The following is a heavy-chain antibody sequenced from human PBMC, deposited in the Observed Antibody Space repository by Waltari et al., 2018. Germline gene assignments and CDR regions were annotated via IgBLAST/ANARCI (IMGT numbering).Heavy chain of an antibody. Sequence: QLQLQESGPGLVKPSETLSLICTVSGGSISSSSFHWDWIRQPPGQGLEWIGNIYSSGSTSYNPSLKSRVTISVDTSKNHLLLKLTSVSAADSSVYYCARRFGNAFDIWGQGIMVTVSS. CDR2: IYSSGST. CDR3: ARRFGNAFDI. J-gene: IGHJ3*02. V-gene: IGHV4-39*02. D-gene: IGHD3-3*01. CDR1: GGSISSSSFH.